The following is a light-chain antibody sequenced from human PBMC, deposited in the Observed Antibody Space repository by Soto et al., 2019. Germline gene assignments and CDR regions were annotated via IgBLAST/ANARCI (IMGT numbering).Light chain of an antibody. CDR3: QQRSRWPRT. V-gene: IGKV3-11*01. CDR1: QNVSTY. CDR2: DAS. J-gene: IGKJ1*01. Sequence: EIVLTQSPATLSLSPGGRGTLSCRASQNVSTYLIWYQQKPGQAPRLLIYDASNRATGIPARFSGSGSGTDVTLTISSLEPEDSAVYYCQQRSRWPRTFGQGTKVEI.